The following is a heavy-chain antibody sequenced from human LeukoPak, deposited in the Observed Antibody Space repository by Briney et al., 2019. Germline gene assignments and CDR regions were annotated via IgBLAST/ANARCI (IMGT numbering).Heavy chain of an antibody. V-gene: IGHV4-34*01. J-gene: IGHJ6*02. CDR3: ARGYGDYYYYGMDV. CDR1: GGSFSGYY. Sequence: SETLSLTCAVYGGSFSGYYWSWIRQPPGKGLEWIGEINHSGSTNYNPSLKSRVTISVDTSKNQSSLKLSSVTAADTAVYYCARGYGDYYYYGMDVWGQGTTVTVSS. CDR2: INHSGST. D-gene: IGHD4-17*01.